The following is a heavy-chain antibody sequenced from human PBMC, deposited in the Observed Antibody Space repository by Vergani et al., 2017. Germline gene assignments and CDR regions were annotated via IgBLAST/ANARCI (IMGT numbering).Heavy chain of an antibody. CDR2: IYTSGST. CDR3: ARATPPYYYDSSGYSTKGAFDI. CDR1: GGSISSSSYY. J-gene: IGHJ3*02. V-gene: IGHV4-61*05. D-gene: IGHD3-22*01. Sequence: QLQLQESGPGLAKPSETLSLTCTVSGGSISSSSYYWSWIRQPPGKGLEWIGYIYTSGSTNYNPSLKSRVTISVDTSKNQFSLKLSSVTAADTAVYYCARATPPYYYDSSGYSTKGAFDIWGQGTMVTVSS.